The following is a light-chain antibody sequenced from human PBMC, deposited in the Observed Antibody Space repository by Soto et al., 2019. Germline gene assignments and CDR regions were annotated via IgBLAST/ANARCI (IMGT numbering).Light chain of an antibody. J-gene: IGLJ1*01. CDR3: SSYAGSNNPYV. V-gene: IGLV2-8*01. Sequence: QSVLTQPPSASGSPGQSVTISCTGTSSDVGGYNYVSWYQQHPGKAPKLLIYEVIKRPSGVPDRFSASRSGNTASLTVSGLQAEDEADYYCSSYAGSNNPYVFGTGPKVTVL. CDR2: EVI. CDR1: SSDVGGYNY.